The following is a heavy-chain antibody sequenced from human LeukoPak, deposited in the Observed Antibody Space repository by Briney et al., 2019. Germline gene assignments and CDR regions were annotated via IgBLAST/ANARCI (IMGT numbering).Heavy chain of an antibody. CDR3: AKAGLGHCSSISCPTGLDS. CDR2: ISSDGDNK. CDR1: GFTFSSFA. D-gene: IGHD2-2*01. Sequence: PGGSLRLSCAASGFTFSSFAMHWVRQAPGKGLEWVAVISSDGDNKYSADSVKGRFTISRDNSKKTLYLQLNSLGPEDTAVYHCAKAGLGHCSSISCPTGLDSWGQGTLVTVSS. V-gene: IGHV3-30*18. J-gene: IGHJ4*02.